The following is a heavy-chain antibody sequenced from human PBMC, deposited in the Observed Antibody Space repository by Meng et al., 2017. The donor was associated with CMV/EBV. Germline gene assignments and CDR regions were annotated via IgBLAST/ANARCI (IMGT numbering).Heavy chain of an antibody. CDR3: ARYNWNFDYYYGMDV. D-gene: IGHD1-7*01. Sequence: SETLSLTCTVSGGSISSYYWSWIWQPPGKGLEWIGYIYYSGSTNYNPSLKSRVTISVDTSKNQFSLKLSSVTAADTAVYYCARYNWNFDYYYGMDVWGQGTTVTVSS. CDR2: IYYSGST. J-gene: IGHJ6*02. CDR1: GGSISSYY. V-gene: IGHV4-59*01.